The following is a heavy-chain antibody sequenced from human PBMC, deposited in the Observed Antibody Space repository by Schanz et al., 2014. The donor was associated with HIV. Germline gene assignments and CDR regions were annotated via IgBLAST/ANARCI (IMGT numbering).Heavy chain of an antibody. CDR2: IWNDGSNK. CDR3: ARVANWDYYGMDV. D-gene: IGHD3-16*01. J-gene: IGHJ6*02. Sequence: VHLSESGGGLVQPGGSLRLSCAASGFTFSSYSMHWVRQAPGKGLEWVAVIWNDGSNKYYADSVKGRFTISRDNSKNTLYLQMNSLRAEDTAVYYCARVANWDYYGMDVWGRGTTATVSS. V-gene: IGHV3-33*08. CDR1: GFTFSSYS.